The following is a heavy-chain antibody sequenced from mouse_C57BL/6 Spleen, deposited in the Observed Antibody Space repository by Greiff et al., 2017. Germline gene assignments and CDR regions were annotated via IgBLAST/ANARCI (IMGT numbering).Heavy chain of an antibody. CDR2: INPNNGGT. CDR1: GYTFTDYY. Sequence: EVKLQQSGPELVKPGASVKISCKASGYTFTDYYMNWVKQSHGKSLEWIGDINPNNGGTSYNQKFKGKATLTVDKSSSTAYMELRSLTSEDSAVYYCARGLGREYFDVWGTGTTVTVSS. J-gene: IGHJ1*03. CDR3: ARGLGREYFDV. V-gene: IGHV1-26*01. D-gene: IGHD4-1*01.